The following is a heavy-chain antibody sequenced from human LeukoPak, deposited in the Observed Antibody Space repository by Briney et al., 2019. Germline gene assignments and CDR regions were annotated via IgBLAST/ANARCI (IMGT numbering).Heavy chain of an antibody. CDR3: GRVVAADGMYF. V-gene: IGHV3-11*06. D-gene: IGHD2-15*01. CDR2: ISSSRSNT. Sequence: GGSLRLSCAASGFSFSDYYMSWVRQAPGKGLEWVSYISSSRSNTNYADSVKGRFTISRDKAKNSLYLQMKSVRAEDTAVYSCGRVVAADGMYFWGRGTTVIVSS. CDR1: GFSFSDYY. J-gene: IGHJ6*02.